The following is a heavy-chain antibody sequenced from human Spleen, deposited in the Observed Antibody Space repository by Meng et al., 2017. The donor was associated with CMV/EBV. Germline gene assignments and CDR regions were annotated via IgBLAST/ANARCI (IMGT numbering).Heavy chain of an antibody. CDR2: INPSGGST. J-gene: IGHJ4*02. Sequence: ASVKVSCKATGYTFTSYYMQWVRQAPGQGLEWMGIINPSGGSTTYARKFQGRVTMTRDTSIDTAFMELSNLRPDDTAVYFCAGDLLRTTLGDYWGQGALVTVSS. CDR1: GYTFTSYY. V-gene: IGHV1-46*01. D-gene: IGHD1-14*01. CDR3: AGDLLRTTLGDY.